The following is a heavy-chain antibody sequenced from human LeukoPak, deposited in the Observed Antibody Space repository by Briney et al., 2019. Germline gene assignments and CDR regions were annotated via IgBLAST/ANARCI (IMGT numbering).Heavy chain of an antibody. V-gene: IGHV3-73*01. CDR3: TRQGGIWFGELSPYYYGMDV. J-gene: IGHJ6*04. CDR1: GFTFSGSA. Sequence: PGGSLRLSCAASGFTFSGSAMHWVRQASGKGLEGVGRIRSKANSYATAYAASVKGRFTISRDDSKNTGYLQMNSLKTEDTAVYYCTRQGGIWFGELSPYYYGMDVWGKGTTVTVSS. D-gene: IGHD3-10*01. CDR2: IRSKANSYAT.